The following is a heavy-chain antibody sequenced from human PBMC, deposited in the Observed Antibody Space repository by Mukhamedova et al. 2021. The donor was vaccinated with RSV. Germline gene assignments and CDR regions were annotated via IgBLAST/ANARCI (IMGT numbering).Heavy chain of an antibody. CDR3: ARRVGLGYTYHFDY. Sequence: EYMGIIYPGDSDTIYSPSFEGQVTISVGKSINTAYLQWSSLKASDTAIYYCARRVGLGYTYHFDYWGQGTLVTVPS. J-gene: IGHJ4*02. D-gene: IGHD5-18*01. V-gene: IGHV5-51*01. CDR2: IYPGDSDT.